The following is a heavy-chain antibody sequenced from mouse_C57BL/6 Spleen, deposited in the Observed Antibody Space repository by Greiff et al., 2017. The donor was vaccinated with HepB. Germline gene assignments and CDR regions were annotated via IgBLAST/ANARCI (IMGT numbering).Heavy chain of an antibody. CDR3: TRGSFYYDYDGWFAY. CDR1: GFTFSSYA. V-gene: IGHV5-9-1*02. CDR2: ISSGGDYI. J-gene: IGHJ3*01. D-gene: IGHD2-4*01. Sequence: EVMLVESGEGLVKPGGSLKLSCAASGFTFSSYAMSWVRQTPEKRLEWVAYISSGGDYIYYADTVKGRFTISRDNARNTLYLQMSSLKSEDTAMYYCTRGSFYYDYDGWFAYWGQGTLVTVSA.